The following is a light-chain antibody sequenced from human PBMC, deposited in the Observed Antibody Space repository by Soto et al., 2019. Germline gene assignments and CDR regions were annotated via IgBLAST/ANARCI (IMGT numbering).Light chain of an antibody. CDR1: SSDVGGYNY. CDR3: SSYTSSSTVVV. CDR2: DVS. Sequence: QSALTQPASVSGSPGQSITISCTGTSSDVGGYNYVSWYQQHPGKAPKLMIYDVSNRPSGVSNRFSGSKSGNTASLTISGLQAEDEADYCCSSYTSSSTVVVFGGGTKVTVL. J-gene: IGLJ2*01. V-gene: IGLV2-14*01.